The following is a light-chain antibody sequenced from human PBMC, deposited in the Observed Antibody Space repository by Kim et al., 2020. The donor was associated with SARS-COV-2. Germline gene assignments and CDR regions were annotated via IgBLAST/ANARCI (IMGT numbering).Light chain of an antibody. V-gene: IGLV7-43*01. CDR2: STT. Sequence: QAVVTQEPSLTVSPGGTVTLTCASSTGAVTSGHFPNWFQQKPGQAPRALIYSTTNKQSWTPARFSGFLLGGKAALTLSGVQPEDEADYYCLLHYGGARVFGGGTKLTVL. J-gene: IGLJ3*02. CDR1: TGAVTSGHF. CDR3: LLHYGGARV.